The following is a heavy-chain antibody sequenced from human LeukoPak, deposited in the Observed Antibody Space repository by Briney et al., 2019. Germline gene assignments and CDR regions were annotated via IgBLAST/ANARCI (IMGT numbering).Heavy chain of an antibody. V-gene: IGHV1-3*01. Sequence: ASVKVSCKASGYTFTSYAMHWVRQAPGQRLEWMGWINAGNGNTKYSQKFQGRVTITRDTSASTAYMELSSLRSEDTAVYYCARLLWFGETYYGMDVWGQGTTVTVSS. J-gene: IGHJ6*02. CDR3: ARLLWFGETYYGMDV. D-gene: IGHD3-10*01. CDR2: INAGNGNT. CDR1: GYTFTSYA.